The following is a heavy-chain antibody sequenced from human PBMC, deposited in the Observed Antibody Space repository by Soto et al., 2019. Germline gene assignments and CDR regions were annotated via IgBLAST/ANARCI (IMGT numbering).Heavy chain of an antibody. D-gene: IGHD3-9*01. J-gene: IGHJ6*02. CDR3: ASSFLTGNKADENYYYYYGMDV. CDR2: IIPIFGTA. CDR1: GGTFSSYA. V-gene: IGHV1-69*13. Sequence: SVKVSCKASGGTFSSYAISWVRQAPGQGLEWMGGIIPIFGTANYAQKFQGRVTITADESTSTAYMELSSLRSEDTAVYYCASSFLTGNKADENYYYYYGMDVWGQGTTVTVSS.